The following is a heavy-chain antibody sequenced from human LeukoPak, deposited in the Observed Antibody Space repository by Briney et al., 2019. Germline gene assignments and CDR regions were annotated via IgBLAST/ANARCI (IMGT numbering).Heavy chain of an antibody. Sequence: ASVKVSCKASGYTFTSYGISWVRQAPGQGLEWMGWISAYNDNTNYAQKLQGRVTMTTDTSTSTAYMELRSLRSDDTAVYYCARGTRGVNSPYFDYWGQGTLVTVSS. D-gene: IGHD4-23*01. CDR3: ARGTRGVNSPYFDY. CDR1: GYTFTSYG. V-gene: IGHV1-18*01. J-gene: IGHJ4*02. CDR2: ISAYNDNT.